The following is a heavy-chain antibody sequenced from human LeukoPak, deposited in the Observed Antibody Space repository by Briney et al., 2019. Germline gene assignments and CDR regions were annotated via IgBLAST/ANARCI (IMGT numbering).Heavy chain of an antibody. V-gene: IGHV3-7*01. CDR2: IKQDGSEK. Sequence: GGSLRLSCAASGFTFSSYAMTWVRQAPGKGLEWVANIKQDGSEKYYVDSVKGRFTISRDNAKNSLYLQMNSLRAEDTAVYYCARDGPGSLAYWGQGTLVTVSS. J-gene: IGHJ4*02. CDR1: GFTFSSYA. CDR3: ARDGPGSLAY. D-gene: IGHD3-16*01.